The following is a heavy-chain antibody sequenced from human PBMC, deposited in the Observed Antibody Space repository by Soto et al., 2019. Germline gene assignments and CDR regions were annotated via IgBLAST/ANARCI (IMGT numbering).Heavy chain of an antibody. CDR3: ASSVPPGDYGDHEVAFDI. Sequence: QVHLQGSGPGLVKPSETLSLTCTVAGGSISSYYWSWIRQLPVKGLEWIGYIYSSGSTNYNPPLTSRLTISVDTPKHQFSRKHTSVPAADTAVYYCASSVPPGDYGDHEVAFDIWGQGTMVTVSS. V-gene: IGHV4-59*01. CDR1: GGSISSYY. D-gene: IGHD4-17*01. J-gene: IGHJ3*02. CDR2: IYSSGST.